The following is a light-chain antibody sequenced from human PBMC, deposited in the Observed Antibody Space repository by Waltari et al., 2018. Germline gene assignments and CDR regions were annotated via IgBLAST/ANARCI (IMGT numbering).Light chain of an antibody. J-gene: IGLJ3*02. Sequence: GQTARITCSGDALPKKYAQWYQQKSNLAPMLFIQEDRKRPSEIPERFSGSSSGPVATLTISGAQVEDEGDYYCYSTDSSGNHCVFGGGTKLTVL. CDR2: EDR. CDR1: ALPKKY. V-gene: IGLV3-10*01. CDR3: YSTDSSGNHCV.